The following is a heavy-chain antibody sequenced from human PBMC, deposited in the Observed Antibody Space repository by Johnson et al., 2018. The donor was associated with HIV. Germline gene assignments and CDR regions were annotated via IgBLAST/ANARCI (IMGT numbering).Heavy chain of an antibody. J-gene: IGHJ3*02. V-gene: IGHV3-11*01. CDR1: GFIFSDYY. CDR3: ARLAIDYSSGWYGLAFDI. CDR2: ISSSGNPI. Sequence: QVQLVESGGGVVQPGRSLRLSCAASGFIFSDYYMSWIRQAPGKGLEWVSYISSSGNPIYYADSVRGRFAISRDNSKNTLYLQLNSLRAEDTAVYYCARLAIDYSSGWYGLAFDIWGQGTMVTVSS. D-gene: IGHD6-19*01.